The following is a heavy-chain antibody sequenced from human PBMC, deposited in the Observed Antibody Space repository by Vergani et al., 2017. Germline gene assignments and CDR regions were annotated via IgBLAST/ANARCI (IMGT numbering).Heavy chain of an antibody. Sequence: QVQLQQWGAGLLKPSETLSLTCAVYGGSFSGYYWSWIRQPPGKGLEWIGEINHSGSTNYNPSLKSRVTISVDTSKNQFSLKLSSVTAADTAVYYCARDKVEDGGGDCCFDYWGQGTLVTVSS. D-gene: IGHD2-21*02. CDR3: ARDKVEDGGGDCCFDY. V-gene: IGHV4-34*01. CDR1: GGSFSGYY. J-gene: IGHJ4*02. CDR2: INHSGST.